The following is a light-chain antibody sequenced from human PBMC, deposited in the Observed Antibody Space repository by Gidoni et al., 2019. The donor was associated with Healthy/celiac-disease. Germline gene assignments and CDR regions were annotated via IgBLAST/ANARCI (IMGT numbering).Light chain of an antibody. V-gene: IGKV3-15*01. CDR2: GAS. J-gene: IGKJ4*01. CDR3: QQYNNWPLT. CDR1: QSVSSN. Sequence: EIVMTQSPATLSVSPGERATLSCRASQSVSSNLAWYQQKPGQAPRLLIYGASTRATGIPARFSGRGSGTEFTLTISSLQSEDLAVYYCQQYNNWPLTYXGXTKVEIK.